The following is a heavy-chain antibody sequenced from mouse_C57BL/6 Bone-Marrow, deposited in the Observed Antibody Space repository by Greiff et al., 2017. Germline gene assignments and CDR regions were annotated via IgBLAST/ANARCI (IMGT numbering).Heavy chain of an antibody. J-gene: IGHJ2*01. V-gene: IGHV1-15*01. D-gene: IGHD1-1*01. CDR2: IDPETGGT. CDR3: TRPLYYYGSSPFDY. CDR1: GYTFTDYE. Sequence: VQLQQSGAELVRPGASVTLSCKASGYTFTDYEMHWVKQTPVHGLEWIGAIDPETGGTAYNQKFKGKAILTADKSSSTAYMELRSLTSEDSAVYYCTRPLYYYGSSPFDYWGQGTTLTVSS.